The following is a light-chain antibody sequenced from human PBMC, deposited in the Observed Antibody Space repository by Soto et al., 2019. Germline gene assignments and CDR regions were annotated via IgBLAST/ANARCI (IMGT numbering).Light chain of an antibody. CDR2: SVS. CDR3: MQGSHWPWT. Sequence: DVVMTQSPLSLPVTLGQPASISCGSSQSLVSSDGSTFLNWFQQRTGQSPRRLIYSVSNRDSGVPDRFSGSGSGTDFALKISRVEAEDVGVYYCMQGSHWPWTFGQGTKVEIK. J-gene: IGKJ1*01. CDR1: QSLVSSDGSTF. V-gene: IGKV2-30*01.